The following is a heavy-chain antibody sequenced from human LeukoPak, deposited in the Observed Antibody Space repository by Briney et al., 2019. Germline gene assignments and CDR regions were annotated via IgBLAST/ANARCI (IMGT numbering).Heavy chain of an antibody. CDR2: INPNSGDT. CDR1: GYILTDYY. Sequence: GASVKVSCKASGYILTDYYMHWVRQAPGQGLEWMGWINPNSGDTNYAQKFQGRVTMTRDTSISTAYMDLSRLTSDDTAIYYCARDWRGSYFPDFWGQGTLVTVSS. CDR3: ARDWRGSYFPDF. J-gene: IGHJ4*02. D-gene: IGHD1-26*01. V-gene: IGHV1-2*02.